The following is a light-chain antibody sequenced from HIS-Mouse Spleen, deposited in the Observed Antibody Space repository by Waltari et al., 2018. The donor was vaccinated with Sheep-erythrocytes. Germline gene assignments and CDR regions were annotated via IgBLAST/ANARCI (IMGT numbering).Light chain of an antibody. CDR3: SSYTSSSTLV. CDR2: DVS. V-gene: IGLV2-14*03. CDR1: SSDVGGYNY. Sequence: QSALTQPASVSVSPGPSIPLSCTGTSSDVGGYNYVSWYQQHPGKAPKLMIYDVSNRPSGVSNRFSGSKSGNTASLTISGLQAEDEADYYCSSYTSSSTLVFGTGTKVTVL. J-gene: IGLJ1*01.